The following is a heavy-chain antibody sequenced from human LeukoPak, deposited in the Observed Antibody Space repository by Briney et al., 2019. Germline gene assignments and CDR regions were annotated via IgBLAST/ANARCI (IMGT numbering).Heavy chain of an antibody. V-gene: IGHV3-53*01. CDR2: IYSGGST. Sequence: GGSLRLSCAVSGLTVSSNYMSWVRQAPGKGLEWVSAIYSGGSTFYADSVKGRFTISRDNSKNTLYLQMNSLRAEDTAVYYCARDPYNSGSSYFDYWGQGTLVTVSS. CDR1: GLTVSSNY. J-gene: IGHJ4*02. D-gene: IGHD3-10*01. CDR3: ARDPYNSGSSYFDY.